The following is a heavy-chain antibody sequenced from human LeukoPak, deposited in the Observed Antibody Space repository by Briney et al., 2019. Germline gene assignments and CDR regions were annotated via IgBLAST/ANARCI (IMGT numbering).Heavy chain of an antibody. CDR1: GFTFSSYA. J-gene: IGHJ3*02. D-gene: IGHD3-22*01. CDR3: AKDYYALRDTPWFDI. V-gene: IGHV3-23*01. CDR2: ISGSGGST. Sequence: GGSLRLSCAASGFTFSSYAMGWVRQAPGKGLEWVSAISGSGGSTYYADSVKGRFTISRDNSKNTLYLQMNSLRAEDTAVYYCAKDYYALRDTPWFDIWGQGTMVTVSS.